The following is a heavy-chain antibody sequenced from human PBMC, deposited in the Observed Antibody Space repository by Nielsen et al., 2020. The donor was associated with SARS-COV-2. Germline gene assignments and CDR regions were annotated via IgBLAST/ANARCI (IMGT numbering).Heavy chain of an antibody. CDR2: IFHSGST. D-gene: IGHD3-10*01. Sequence: SETLSLTCTVSGDSISTYYWSWMRQPPGKGLEWIGYIFHSGSTKYNPSLKSRVTISVDSSKNQFSLKLSSVTAADTAVYYCARRIRSGGYNAFDIWGQGTMVTVSS. CDR3: ARRIRSGGYNAFDI. V-gene: IGHV4-59*01. J-gene: IGHJ3*02. CDR1: GDSISTYY.